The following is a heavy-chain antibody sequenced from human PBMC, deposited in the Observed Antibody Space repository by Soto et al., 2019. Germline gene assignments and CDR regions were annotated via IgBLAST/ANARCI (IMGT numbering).Heavy chain of an antibody. J-gene: IGHJ6*03. V-gene: IGHV3-9*01. D-gene: IGHD6-13*01. CDR2: ISWNSGSI. Sequence: GGSLRLSCAASGFTFDDYAMHWVRQAPGKGLEWVSGISWNSGSIGYADSVKGRFTISRDNAKNSLYLQMNSLRAEDTALYYCACSSSGQQLVQSYNSYYYYMDVWGKGTTVTVSS. CDR1: GFTFDDYA. CDR3: ACSSSGQQLVQSYNSYYYYMDV.